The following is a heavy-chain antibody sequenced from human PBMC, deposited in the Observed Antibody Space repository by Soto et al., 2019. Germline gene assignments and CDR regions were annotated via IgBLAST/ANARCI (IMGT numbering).Heavy chain of an antibody. CDR2: IYYSGST. CDR3: ARDRGYSSSPEADAFDI. J-gene: IGHJ3*02. D-gene: IGHD6-6*01. Sequence: SETLSLTCTVSGGSISSGDYYWSWIRQPPGKGLEWIGYIYYSGSTYYNPSLKGRVTISVNTSKNQFSLKLSLVTAADTAVYYCARDRGYSSSPEADAFDIWGQGTMVTVSS. V-gene: IGHV4-30-4*01. CDR1: GGSISSGDYY.